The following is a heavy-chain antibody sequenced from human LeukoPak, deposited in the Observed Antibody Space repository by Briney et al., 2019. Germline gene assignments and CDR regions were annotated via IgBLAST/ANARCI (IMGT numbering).Heavy chain of an antibody. J-gene: IGHJ4*02. V-gene: IGHV4-30-4*01. CDR1: GVSISSGDYY. CDR3: ARAHGSPSVRLFDS. Sequence: YPSETLSLTCTVSGVSISSGDYYWSWIRQPPGKVLEWIGYVYHSGSTYYSPPLRNRVTLSVDTSKNQFSLKLSSVTAADTAVYYCARAHGSPSVRLFDSWSQGTLVTVSS. CDR2: VYHSGST. D-gene: IGHD3-10*01.